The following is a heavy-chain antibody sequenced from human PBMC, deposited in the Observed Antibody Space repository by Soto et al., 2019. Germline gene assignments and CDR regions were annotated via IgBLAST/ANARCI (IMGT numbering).Heavy chain of an antibody. V-gene: IGHV4-30-4*02. D-gene: IGHD2-21*01. Sequence: SETLSLTCTVPGDSSGSGNKNWSWIRQAPGKGLEWSGYIFSSGTTYYNPSLKSRLTMSLDTSQNQFSLKLNSVTAADTSVYFCSRVPSLFDFSYAMEVWGQGTTVLVS. CDR2: IFSSGTT. J-gene: IGHJ6*02. CDR3: SRVPSLFDFSYAMEV. CDR1: GDSSGSGNKN.